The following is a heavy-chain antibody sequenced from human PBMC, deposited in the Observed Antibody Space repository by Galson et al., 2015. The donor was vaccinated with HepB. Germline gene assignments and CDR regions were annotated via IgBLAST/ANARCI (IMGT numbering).Heavy chain of an antibody. CDR1: GFTFGDYL. CDR2: IRNKAYRGTT. CDR3: ARGVDHSDYGLDY. Sequence: SLRLSCAASGFTFGDYLISWFRQAPGKGLEWVGFIRNKAYRGTTDYAASVKGRFTISRDNSKSIAYLQMNSLETEDTAAYYCARGVDHSDYGLDYWGQGTLVTVSS. D-gene: IGHD4-11*01. J-gene: IGHJ4*02. V-gene: IGHV3-49*03.